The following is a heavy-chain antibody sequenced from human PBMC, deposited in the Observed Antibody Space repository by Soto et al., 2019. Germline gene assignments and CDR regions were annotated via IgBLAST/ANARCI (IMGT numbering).Heavy chain of an antibody. V-gene: IGHV1-2*04. CDR3: AREGLYSSSSSYFDY. CDR2: INPNSGGT. J-gene: IGHJ4*02. D-gene: IGHD6-6*01. Sequence: GASVKVSCKASGYTFTGYYMHWVRQAPGQGLEWMGWINPNSGGTNYAQKFQGWVTMTRDTSISTAYMELSRLRSDDTAVYYCAREGLYSSSSSYFDYWGQGTLVTVSS. CDR1: GYTFTGYY.